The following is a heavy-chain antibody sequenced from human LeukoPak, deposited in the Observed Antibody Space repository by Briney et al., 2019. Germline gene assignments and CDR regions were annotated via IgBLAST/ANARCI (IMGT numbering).Heavy chain of an antibody. Sequence: GSLRLSCAASGFTFSNAWMSWVRQAPGKGLEWVGRIKSKTDGGTTDYAAPVKGRFTISRDDSKNTLYLQMNSLKTEDTAVYYCTTDPGHWLQKVPDYWGQGTLVTVSS. CDR1: GFTFSNAW. D-gene: IGHD5-24*01. V-gene: IGHV3-15*01. CDR3: TTDPGHWLQKVPDY. J-gene: IGHJ4*02. CDR2: IKSKTDGGTT.